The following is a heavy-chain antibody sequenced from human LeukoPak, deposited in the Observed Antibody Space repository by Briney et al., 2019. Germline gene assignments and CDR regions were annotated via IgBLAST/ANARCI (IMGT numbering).Heavy chain of an antibody. CDR2: IYHTGST. V-gene: IGHV4-31*03. D-gene: IGHD3-9*01. Sequence: SETLSLTCSVSGDSINSGIYYWTWIRQHPGKGLEWIGYIYHTGSTYFNPSLQSRLTISLDTSKNQFSLKLTSVSAADTAIYYCARAGFDILTGSTERFDPWGQGTLVTVSS. J-gene: IGHJ5*02. CDR3: ARAGFDILTGSTERFDP. CDR1: GDSINSGIYY.